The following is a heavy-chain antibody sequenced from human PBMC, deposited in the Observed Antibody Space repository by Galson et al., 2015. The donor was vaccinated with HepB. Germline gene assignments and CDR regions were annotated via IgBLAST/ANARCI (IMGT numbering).Heavy chain of an antibody. D-gene: IGHD5-24*01. CDR3: AKEEMTTRSLHY. Sequence: LRLSCAASGFTFRSYGMHWVRQAPGKGLEWLAIISFDGSNKYYADSMKGRFTISRDNAENLLYLQMNSLRGEDTAVYYCAKEEMTTRSLHYWGQGTLVTVSS. V-gene: IGHV3-30*18. CDR2: ISFDGSNK. CDR1: GFTFRSYG. J-gene: IGHJ4*02.